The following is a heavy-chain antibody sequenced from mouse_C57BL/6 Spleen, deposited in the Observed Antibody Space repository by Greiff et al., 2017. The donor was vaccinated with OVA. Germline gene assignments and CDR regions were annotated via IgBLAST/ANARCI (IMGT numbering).Heavy chain of an antibody. D-gene: IGHD2-5*01. CDR3: ARDKSNYPYYYAMDY. CDR2: ISDGGSYT. CDR1: GFTFSSYA. Sequence: EVKLEESGGGLVKPGGSLKLSCAASGFTFSSYAMSWVRQTPEKRLEWVATISDGGSYTYYPDNVKGRFTISRDNAKNNLYLQMSHLKSEDTAMYYCARDKSNYPYYYAMDYWGQGTSVTVSS. J-gene: IGHJ4*01. V-gene: IGHV5-4*01.